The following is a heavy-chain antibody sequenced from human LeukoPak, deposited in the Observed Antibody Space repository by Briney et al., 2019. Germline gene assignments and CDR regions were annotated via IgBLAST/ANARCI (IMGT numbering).Heavy chain of an antibody. CDR3: AKDRSLEYYYGSGTYSY. D-gene: IGHD3-10*01. CDR1: GFTFSTYA. V-gene: IGHV3-23*01. Sequence: GGSLRLSCAASGFTFSTYAMTWVRQAPGKGLEWVSSISRNAGSTCYADYVKGRFTISRDNSKNTLYLQMSSLRAEDTAVYYCAKDRSLEYYYGSGTYSYWGQGTLVTVSS. CDR2: ISRNAGST. J-gene: IGHJ4*02.